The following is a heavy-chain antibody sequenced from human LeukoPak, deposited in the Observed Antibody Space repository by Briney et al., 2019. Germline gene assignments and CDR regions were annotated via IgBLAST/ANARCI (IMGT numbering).Heavy chain of an antibody. Sequence: ASVKVSCKASGGTFSSYAISWVRQAPGQGLEWMGGIIPIFGTANYAQKFQGRVTITTDESTSTAYMELSSLRSEDTAVYYCAREPFTANYDSSGGWGQGTLVTVSS. CDR2: IIPIFGTA. D-gene: IGHD3-22*01. V-gene: IGHV1-69*05. CDR1: GGTFSSYA. CDR3: AREPFTANYDSSGG. J-gene: IGHJ4*02.